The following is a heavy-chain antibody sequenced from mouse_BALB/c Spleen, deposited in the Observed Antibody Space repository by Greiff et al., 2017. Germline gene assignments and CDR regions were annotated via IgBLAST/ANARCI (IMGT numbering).Heavy chain of an antibody. J-gene: IGHJ4*01. CDR1: GFSFTGYG. CDR2: IWGDGST. Sequence: QVQLNESGPGLVAPSQSLSITRTVPGFSFTGYGVNWVRQPPGKGLEWLGMIWGDGSTDYNSALKSRLSISKDNSKSQVFLKMNSLQTDDTARYYCASNYGNRYYYAMDYWGQGTSVTVSS. CDR3: ASNYGNRYYYAMDY. D-gene: IGHD2-1*01. V-gene: IGHV2-6-7*01.